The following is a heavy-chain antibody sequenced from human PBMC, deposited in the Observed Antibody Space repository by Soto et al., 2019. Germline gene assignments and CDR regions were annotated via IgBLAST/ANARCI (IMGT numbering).Heavy chain of an antibody. J-gene: IGHJ4*02. CDR3: ARDKGGYDSPNALDY. CDR1: GFTVSSNY. Sequence: GGSLRLSCAASGFTVSSNYMSWVRQAPGKGLEWVSVIYSGGSTYYADSVKGRFTISRDNSKNTLYLQMNSLRAEDTAVYYCARDKGGYDSPNALDYWGQGTLVTVSS. CDR2: IYSGGST. D-gene: IGHD5-12*01. V-gene: IGHV3-66*01.